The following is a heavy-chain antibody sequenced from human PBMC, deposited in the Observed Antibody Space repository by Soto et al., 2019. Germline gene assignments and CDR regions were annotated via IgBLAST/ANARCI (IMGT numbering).Heavy chain of an antibody. J-gene: IGHJ4*02. D-gene: IGHD4-17*01. CDR3: AKDRYGDYGGVDY. V-gene: IGHV3-23*01. Sequence: EVQLLESGGGLVQPGGSLRLSCAASGFTFSTYAMIWVRQAPGKGLEWVSVITGGGGRTYYADSVKGRFTISRDNSKNTLYLLMNSLRVEDTAVYYCAKDRYGDYGGVDYWGQGTLVTVSS. CDR1: GFTFSTYA. CDR2: ITGGGGRT.